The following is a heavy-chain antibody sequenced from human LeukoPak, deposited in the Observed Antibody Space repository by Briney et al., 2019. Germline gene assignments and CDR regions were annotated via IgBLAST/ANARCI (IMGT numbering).Heavy chain of an antibody. D-gene: IGHD2-2*02. CDR3: ARGRGCSSTSCYTPPGY. CDR1: GFTFSSYS. V-gene: IGHV3-21*01. Sequence: GGSLRLSCAASGFTFSSYSMNWVRQAPGKGLEWVSSISSSSYIYYADSVKGRFTISRDNAKNSLYLQMNSLRAEDTAVYYCARGRGCSSTSCYTPPGYWGQGTLVTVSS. CDR2: ISSSSYI. J-gene: IGHJ4*02.